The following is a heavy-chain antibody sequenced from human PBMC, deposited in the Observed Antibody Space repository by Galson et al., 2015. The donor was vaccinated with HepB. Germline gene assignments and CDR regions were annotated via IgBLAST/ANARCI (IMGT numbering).Heavy chain of an antibody. D-gene: IGHD7-27*01. J-gene: IGHJ3*02. Sequence: CAISGDSVSSTSAAWNWIRQSPSRGLEWLGRTYYRSKWHNDYAVSVKSRININPDTSKNQFSLHLNSVTPEDTAMYYCARDGDLGLDALDIWGQGTRLTVSS. CDR1: GDSVSSTSAA. CDR2: TYYRSKWHN. V-gene: IGHV6-1*01. CDR3: ARDGDLGLDALDI.